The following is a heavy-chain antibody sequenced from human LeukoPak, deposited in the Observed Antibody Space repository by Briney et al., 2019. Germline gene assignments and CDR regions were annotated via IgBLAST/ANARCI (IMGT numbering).Heavy chain of an antibody. V-gene: IGHV3-23*01. CDR2: ISGSGGST. Sequence: GGSLRLSCAASGFTFSSYAMSWARQAPGKGLEWVSTISGSGGSTNYADSAKGRFTISRDNSKNTLHLQMNSLRAEDTAVYHCAKDRGSGWGIDYWGQGTLVTVSS. D-gene: IGHD6-19*01. CDR3: AKDRGSGWGIDY. CDR1: GFTFSSYA. J-gene: IGHJ4*02.